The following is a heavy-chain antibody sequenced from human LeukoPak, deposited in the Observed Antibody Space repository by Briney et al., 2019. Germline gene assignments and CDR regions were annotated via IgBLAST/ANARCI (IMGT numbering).Heavy chain of an antibody. CDR1: GGSISSGGYY. V-gene: IGHV4-30-2*01. CDR2: IYHSGST. D-gene: IGHD7-27*01. CDR3: ARATPTGDCGY. Sequence: SQTLSLTCTVSGGSISSGGYYWSWIRQPPGKGLEWIGYIYHSGSTYYNPSLKSRVTISVDRSKNQFSLKLSSVTAADTAVYYCARATPTGDCGYWGQGALVTVSS. J-gene: IGHJ4*02.